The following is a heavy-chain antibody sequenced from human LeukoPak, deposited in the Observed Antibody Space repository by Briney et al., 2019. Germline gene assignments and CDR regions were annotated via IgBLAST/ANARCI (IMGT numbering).Heavy chain of an antibody. V-gene: IGHV4-30-2*01. CDR1: GGSISSGGYS. J-gene: IGHJ4*02. CDR2: IYHSGST. D-gene: IGHD6-19*01. Sequence: SETLSLTFAVSGGSISSGGYSWSWIRQPPGKGLEWIGYIYHSGSTYYNPSLKSRVTISVDRSKNQFSLKLSSVTAADTAVYYCASKTGSSGWDYYFDYWGQGTLVTVSS. CDR3: ASKTGSSGWDYYFDY.